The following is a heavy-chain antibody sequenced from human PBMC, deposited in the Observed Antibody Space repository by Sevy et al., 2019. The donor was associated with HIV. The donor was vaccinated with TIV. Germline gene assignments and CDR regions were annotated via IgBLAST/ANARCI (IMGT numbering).Heavy chain of an antibody. V-gene: IGHV3-23*01. CDR2: ISGSGGST. CDR1: GFTFSSYA. J-gene: IGHJ1*01. CDR3: AKANSPSYDFWSGHAEYFQH. Sequence: GGSLRLSCAASGFTFSSYAMSWVRQAPGKGLEWVSAISGSGGSTYYPDSVKGRFTISRDNSKNTLYLQMNSLRAEDTAVYYCAKANSPSYDFWSGHAEYFQHWGQGTLVTVSS. D-gene: IGHD3-3*01.